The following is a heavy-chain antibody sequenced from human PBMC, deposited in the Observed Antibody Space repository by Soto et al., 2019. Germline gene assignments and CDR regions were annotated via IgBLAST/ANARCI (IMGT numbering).Heavy chain of an antibody. Sequence: GGSLRLSCAASGFTFSGSAMHWVRQASGKGLEWVGRIRSKANSYATAYAASVKGRFTISRDDSKNTAYRQMNGLKTEDTAVYYCHREGLLPKYWGQGTLVTVSS. J-gene: IGHJ4*02. D-gene: IGHD3-3*01. CDR3: HREGLLPKY. CDR2: IRSKANSYAT. CDR1: GFTFSGSA. V-gene: IGHV3-73*01.